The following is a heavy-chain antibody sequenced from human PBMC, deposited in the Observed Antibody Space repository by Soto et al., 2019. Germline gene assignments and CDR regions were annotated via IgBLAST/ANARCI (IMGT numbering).Heavy chain of an antibody. CDR3: ATDWQTTVTTYYYYGMDV. D-gene: IGHD4-4*01. V-gene: IGHV3-33*01. CDR1: GFTFSSYG. J-gene: IGHJ6*02. CDR2: IWYDGSNK. Sequence: GGSLRLSCAASGFTFSSYGMHWVRQAPGKGLEWVAVIWYDGSNKYYADSVKGRFTISRDNSKNTLYLQMNSLRAEDTAVYYCATDWQTTVTTYYYYGMDVWGQGTTVTVSS.